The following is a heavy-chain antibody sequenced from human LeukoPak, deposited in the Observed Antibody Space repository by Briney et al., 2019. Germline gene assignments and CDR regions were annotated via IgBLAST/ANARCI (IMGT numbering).Heavy chain of an antibody. Sequence: ASVKVSCKASGYTFTGYYMHWVRQAPGQGLEWMGWINPNSSGTNYAQKFQGRVTMTRDTSISTAYMELSRLRSDDTAVYYCARANSSGWYYFDYWGQGTLVTVSS. CDR3: ARANSSGWYYFDY. CDR1: GYTFTGYY. CDR2: INPNSSGT. D-gene: IGHD6-19*01. V-gene: IGHV1-2*02. J-gene: IGHJ4*02.